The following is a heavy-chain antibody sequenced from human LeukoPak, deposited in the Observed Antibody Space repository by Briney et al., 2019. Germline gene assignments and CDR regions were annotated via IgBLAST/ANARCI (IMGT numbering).Heavy chain of an antibody. CDR1: GFIFSSYD. J-gene: IGHJ3*01. V-gene: IGHV3-23*01. Sequence: PGGSLRLSCVGSGFIFSSYDMGWVRQAPGKGLEWVSSISRAGDRTYYEDSVKGRFTISRDNSRNTMYLQMNSLRAEDTAVYYCARGESFAFDVWGQGTMVTVSP. CDR2: ISRAGDRT. CDR3: ARGESFAFDV.